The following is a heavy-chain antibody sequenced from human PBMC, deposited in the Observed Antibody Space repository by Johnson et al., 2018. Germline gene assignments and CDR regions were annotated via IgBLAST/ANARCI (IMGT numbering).Heavy chain of an antibody. CDR3: ASPANDDLDV. CDR1: GFTFSNYW. V-gene: IGHV3-7*01. Sequence: VQLVQSGGGLVQPGGSXRLSCVASGFTFSNYWMSWVRQSPGKGLEWVANINQDGSEKYYVDSVKGRVTISRDDAKNSLYLERGSLTAEDTSVYYCASPANDDLDVWGQGPMVTVSS. D-gene: IGHD2-2*01. J-gene: IGHJ3*01. CDR2: INQDGSEK.